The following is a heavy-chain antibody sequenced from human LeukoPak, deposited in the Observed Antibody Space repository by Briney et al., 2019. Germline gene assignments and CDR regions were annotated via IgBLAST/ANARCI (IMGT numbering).Heavy chain of an antibody. D-gene: IGHD2-21*01. CDR2: IHHSGST. V-gene: IGHV4-4*02. Sequence: SETLSLTCAVSGGSITSTNLWNWVRQPPGKGLEWIGQIHHSGSTNYNPSLKSRVTISVDTSKNQFSLKLSSVTAADTAVYYCARVWGLVDTKGFDYWGQGTLVTVSS. CDR1: GGSITSTNL. J-gene: IGHJ4*02. CDR3: ARVWGLVDTKGFDY.